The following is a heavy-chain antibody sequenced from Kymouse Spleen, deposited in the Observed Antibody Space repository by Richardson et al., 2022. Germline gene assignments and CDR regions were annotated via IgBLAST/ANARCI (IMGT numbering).Heavy chain of an antibody. CDR2: INHSGST. CDR1: GGSFSGYY. V-gene: IGHV4-34*01. CDR3: AREYYDILTGYYHYFDY. Sequence: QVQLQQWGAGLLKPSETLSLTCAVYGGSFSGYYWSWIRQPPGKGLEWIGEINHSGSTNYNPSLKSRVTISVDTSKNQFSLKLSSVTAADTAVYYCAREYYDILTGYYHYFDYWGQGTLVTVSS. D-gene: IGHD3-9*01. J-gene: IGHJ4*02.